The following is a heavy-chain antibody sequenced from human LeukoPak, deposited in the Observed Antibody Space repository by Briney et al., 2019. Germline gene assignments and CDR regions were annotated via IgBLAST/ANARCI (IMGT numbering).Heavy chain of an antibody. Sequence: GGSLSLSCAAAGFTLSSYCTHCGRQAPGKGLVWVSRINTDGSNTIYADSAKGRFTISRDNAKNTLYLQMNTLSAEDTAVYACARGNEWFFDYWAQGTLVTVSS. D-gene: IGHD3-3*01. V-gene: IGHV3-74*01. J-gene: IGHJ4*02. CDR1: GFTLSSYC. CDR2: INTDGSNT. CDR3: ARGNEWFFDY.